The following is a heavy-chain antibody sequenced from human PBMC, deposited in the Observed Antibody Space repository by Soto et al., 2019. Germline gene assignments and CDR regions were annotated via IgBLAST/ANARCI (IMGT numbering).Heavy chain of an antibody. CDR2: INPNSGGT. CDR1: GYTFTDYY. V-gene: IGHV1-2*02. CDR3: ASLYPVNGSHGMHA. D-gene: IGHD2-2*02. J-gene: IGHJ6*04. Sequence: ASVKVSCKASGYTFTDYYMHWVRQAPGQGLEWMGWINPNSGGTNYAQKFQGRVTMTRDTSISTAYMEVSRLRSDDTAVVYCASLYPVNGSHGMHACGEGTTVTVSA.